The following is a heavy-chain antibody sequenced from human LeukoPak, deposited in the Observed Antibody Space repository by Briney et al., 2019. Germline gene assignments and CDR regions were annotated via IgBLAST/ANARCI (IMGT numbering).Heavy chain of an antibody. CDR1: GFTFNNYW. V-gene: IGHV3-74*01. CDR2: INSDGSST. D-gene: IGHD2/OR15-2a*01. J-gene: IGHJ4*02. Sequence: GGSLRLSCAASGFTFNNYWMHWVRQAPGKGLVWVSRINSDGSSTTYSDSVKGRFTISRYNAKTTLYLQMNSLRADDTAVYYCARGGGCDSTDYWGQGTLVTVSS. CDR3: ARGGGCDSTDY.